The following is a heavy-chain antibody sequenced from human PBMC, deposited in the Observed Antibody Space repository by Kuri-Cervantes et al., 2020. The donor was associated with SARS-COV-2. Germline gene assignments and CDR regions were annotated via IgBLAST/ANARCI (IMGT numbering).Heavy chain of an antibody. CDR2: IRYDGSNK. CDR3: ARGGFELRFLEWSIDAFDI. CDR1: GFTFSSYG. Sequence: GGSLRLSCAASGFTFSSYGMHWVRQAPGKGLEWVAFIRYDGSNKYYADSVKGRFTISRDNSKNTLYLQMNSLRAEDTAVYYCARGGFELRFLEWSIDAFDIWGQGTMVTVSS. J-gene: IGHJ3*02. V-gene: IGHV3-30*02. D-gene: IGHD3-3*01.